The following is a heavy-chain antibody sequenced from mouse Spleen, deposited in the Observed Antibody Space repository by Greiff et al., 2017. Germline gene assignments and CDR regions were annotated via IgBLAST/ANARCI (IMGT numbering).Heavy chain of an antibody. D-gene: IGHD2-1*01. CDR3: TREFYGNDWYFDV. CDR1: GFTFSSYT. Sequence: EVQGVESGGGLVKPGGSLKLSCAASGFTFSSYTMSWVRQTPEKRLEWVATISSGGSYTYYPDSVKGRFTISRDNAKNTLYLQMSSLKSEDTAMYYCTREFYGNDWYFDVWGAGTTVTVSS. CDR2: ISSGGSYT. V-gene: IGHV5-6-4*01. J-gene: IGHJ1*01.